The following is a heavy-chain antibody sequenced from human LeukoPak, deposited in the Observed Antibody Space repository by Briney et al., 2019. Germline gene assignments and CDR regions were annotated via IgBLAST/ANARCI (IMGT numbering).Heavy chain of an antibody. D-gene: IGHD3-3*01. CDR1: GFTFSSYA. Sequence: SGGSLRLSCAASGFTFSSYAMSWVRQAPGKGLVWVSRINSDGSSTSYADSVKGRFTISRDNAKNTLYLQMNSLRAEDTAVYYCAREITTATTYYDFWSGYYSNSPHDAFDIWGQGTMVTVSS. J-gene: IGHJ3*02. V-gene: IGHV3-74*01. CDR3: AREITTATTYYDFWSGYYSNSPHDAFDI. CDR2: INSDGSST.